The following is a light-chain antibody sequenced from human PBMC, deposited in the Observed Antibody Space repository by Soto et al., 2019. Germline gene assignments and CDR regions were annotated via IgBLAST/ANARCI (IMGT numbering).Light chain of an antibody. CDR3: KQYKEWPPFT. V-gene: IGKV3-15*01. Sequence: EIMMTQSPATLSVSPGEKATLSCTASQSVSNNVAWYQQKLGQAPRLLILGASTRATGIPARFSGSGSGTEFTLSISSLQSEDFAVYYCKQYKEWPPFTFGQGTRLEIK. CDR1: QSVSNN. CDR2: GAS. J-gene: IGKJ5*01.